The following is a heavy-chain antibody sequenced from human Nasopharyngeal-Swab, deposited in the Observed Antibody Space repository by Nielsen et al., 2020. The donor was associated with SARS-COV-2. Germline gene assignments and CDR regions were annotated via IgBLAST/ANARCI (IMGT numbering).Heavy chain of an antibody. Sequence: GGSLRLSCTASGFNFRHYAMSWVRLAPGKGLEWVSGIGTVGGSADYADSVKGRFTISRDNSKNTLYLQLNSLRVEETAVYYCARNDNGLVIWYYYYMDVWGKGTTVTVTS. D-gene: IGHD2-15*01. CDR3: ARNDNGLVIWYYYYMDV. CDR2: IGTVGGSA. V-gene: IGHV3-23*03. CDR1: GFNFRHYA. J-gene: IGHJ6*03.